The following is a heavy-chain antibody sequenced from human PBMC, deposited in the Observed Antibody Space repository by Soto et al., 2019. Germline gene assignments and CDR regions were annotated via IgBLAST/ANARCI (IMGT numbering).Heavy chain of an antibody. CDR1: GFTFSSYG. CDR2: ISYDGSNK. V-gene: IGHV3-30*18. Sequence: QVQLVESGGGVVQPGRSLRLSCAASGFTFSSYGMHWVRQAPGKGLGWVAVISYDGSNKYYADSVKGRFTISRDNSKNTLYLQMNSLRAEDTAVYYCAKVDAYYYYGMDVWGQGTTVTVSS. CDR3: AKVDAYYYYGMDV. J-gene: IGHJ6*02.